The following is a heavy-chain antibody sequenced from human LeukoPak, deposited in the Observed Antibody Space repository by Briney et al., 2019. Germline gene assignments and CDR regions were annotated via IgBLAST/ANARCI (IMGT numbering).Heavy chain of an antibody. CDR3: ARDEFGATVTTPYFDY. CDR2: ISSSGSTI. V-gene: IGHV3-48*04. J-gene: IGHJ4*02. D-gene: IGHD4-17*01. Sequence: GGSLRLSCAASGFTFSSYWMSWVRQAPGKGLEWVSYISSSGSTIYYADSVKGRFTISRDNAKNSLYLQMNSLRAEDTAVYYCARDEFGATVTTPYFDYWGQGTLVTVSS. CDR1: GFTFSSYW.